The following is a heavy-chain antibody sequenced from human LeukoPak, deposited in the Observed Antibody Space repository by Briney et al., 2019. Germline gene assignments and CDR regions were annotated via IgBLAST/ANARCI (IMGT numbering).Heavy chain of an antibody. D-gene: IGHD3-10*01. Sequence: ASVKVSCKASGYTFTSYGISWVRQAPGQGLEWMGWISAYNGNTNYAQKLQGRVTMTTDTSTSTAYMELSRLRSDDTAVYYCAWSGDTYYYGSGSYRATMDVWGKGTTVTVSS. J-gene: IGHJ6*03. CDR1: GYTFTSYG. V-gene: IGHV1-18*01. CDR3: AWSGDTYYYGSGSYRATMDV. CDR2: ISAYNGNT.